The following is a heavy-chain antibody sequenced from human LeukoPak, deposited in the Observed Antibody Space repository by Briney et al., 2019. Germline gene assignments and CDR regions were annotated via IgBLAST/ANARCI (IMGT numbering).Heavy chain of an antibody. V-gene: IGHV1-2*02. CDR1: GYTFTGYY. D-gene: IGHD2-15*01. Sequence: ASMKVSCKASGYTFTGYYMHWVRQAPGQGLEWIGWINPNSGGTNYAQKFQGRGAMTRETSISTAYMELRRLRSDDTAVYYCAREYCSGGSCTDAFDIWGQGTMVTVSS. CDR3: AREYCSGGSCTDAFDI. CDR2: INPNSGGT. J-gene: IGHJ3*02.